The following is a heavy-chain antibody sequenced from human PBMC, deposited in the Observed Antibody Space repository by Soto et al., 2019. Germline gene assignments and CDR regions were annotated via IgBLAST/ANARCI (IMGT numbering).Heavy chain of an antibody. CDR3: ATSNWFDP. CDR1: GGSICSRGYY. V-gene: IGHV4-39*01. J-gene: IGHJ5*02. Sequence: PSEPLSLTFNVSGGSICSRGYYWGWIRQPPGKGLEWIGTIYYSVSIYYNLSLKSRVTISVDTSKNLFSLKLSSVTAADTAVYYCATSNWFDPWGQG. CDR2: IYYSVSI.